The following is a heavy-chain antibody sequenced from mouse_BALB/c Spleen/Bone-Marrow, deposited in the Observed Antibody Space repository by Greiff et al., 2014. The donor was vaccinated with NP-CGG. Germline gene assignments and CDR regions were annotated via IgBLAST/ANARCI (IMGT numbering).Heavy chain of an antibody. D-gene: IGHD2-4*01. CDR3: ASYDYGYYFDY. Sequence: VQLKESGAELVKPGASVKLSCTASGFNIKDTYMHWVKQRPEQGLEWIGRIDPANGNTKYDPKFQGKATITADTSSNTAYLQLSSLTSEDTAVYYCASYDYGYYFDYWGQGTTLPVPS. CDR1: GFNIKDTY. V-gene: IGHV14-3*02. J-gene: IGHJ2*01. CDR2: IDPANGNT.